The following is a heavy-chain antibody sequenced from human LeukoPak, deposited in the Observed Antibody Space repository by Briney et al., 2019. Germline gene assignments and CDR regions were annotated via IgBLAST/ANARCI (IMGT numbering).Heavy chain of an antibody. CDR2: INPNTGGT. CDR3: ATNEGSH. CDR1: GYTFTGYY. J-gene: IGHJ4*02. Sequence: ASVKVTCKASGYTFTGYYIHWVRQAPGQGLEWMGWINPNTGGTNYAQKFQGRVTMTRDTSISTAYMELSSLRSDDTADYYCATNEGSHWGQGTLVTVSS. D-gene: IGHD1-26*01. V-gene: IGHV1-2*02.